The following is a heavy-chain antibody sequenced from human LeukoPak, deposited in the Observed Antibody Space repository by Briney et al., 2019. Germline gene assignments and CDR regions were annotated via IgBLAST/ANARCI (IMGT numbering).Heavy chain of an antibody. CDR1: GGSISSDTYY. D-gene: IGHD5-18*01. CDR2: IYSSGST. J-gene: IGHJ4*02. V-gene: IGHV4-61*02. Sequence: PSETLSRTCCVSGGSISSDTYYWRWIWQPAGKGLELIGRIYSSGSTNYNPSLQSRVTMSGDTSKNQFSLRLSSVTAADTAVYYCARDPGDTYGLFDYWGQGTLVTVSS. CDR3: ARDPGDTYGLFDY.